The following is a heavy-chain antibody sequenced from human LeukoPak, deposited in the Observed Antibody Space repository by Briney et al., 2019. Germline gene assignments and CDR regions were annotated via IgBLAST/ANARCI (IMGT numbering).Heavy chain of an antibody. CDR1: XFTXXXNY. J-gene: IGHJ4*02. CDR3: VNDQSGYFDY. V-gene: IGHV3-66*01. Sequence: SXXXSXAXXXFTXXXNYMSWVRQAPGKGLEWVSVIYSGGSTYYADSVKGRFTISRDNSKNTLYLQMNSLRAEDTAVYYCVNDQSGYFDYWGQGTLVTVSS. D-gene: IGHD3-3*01. CDR2: IYSGGST.